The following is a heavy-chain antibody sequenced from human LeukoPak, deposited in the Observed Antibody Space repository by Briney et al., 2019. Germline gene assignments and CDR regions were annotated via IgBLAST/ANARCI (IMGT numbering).Heavy chain of an antibody. Sequence: GALRLSCAASGFTFSSYGMHWVRQAPGKGLEWVAAISYDGSNKYYADSVKGRFSISRDNAKNSLYLQMNSLRAEDTAMYSCAKYGGTFWGHGILVTVSS. CDR1: GFTFSSYG. CDR3: AKYGGTF. D-gene: IGHD3-16*01. J-gene: IGHJ4*01. V-gene: IGHV3-30*18. CDR2: ISYDGSNK.